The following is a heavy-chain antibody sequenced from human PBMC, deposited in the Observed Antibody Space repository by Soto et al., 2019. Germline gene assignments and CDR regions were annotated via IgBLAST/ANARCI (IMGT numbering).Heavy chain of an antibody. CDR2: ISSSSSYI. J-gene: IGHJ4*02. CDR1: GFTFSSYS. Sequence: EVQLVESGGGLVKPGGSLRLSCAASGFTFSSYSMNWVRQAPGKGLEWVSSISSSSSYIYYADSVKGRFTISRDNAKNSLYLQMNSLRAEDTAVYYCARASREDGYNHTLDYWGQGTLVTVSS. D-gene: IGHD5-12*01. CDR3: ARASREDGYNHTLDY. V-gene: IGHV3-21*01.